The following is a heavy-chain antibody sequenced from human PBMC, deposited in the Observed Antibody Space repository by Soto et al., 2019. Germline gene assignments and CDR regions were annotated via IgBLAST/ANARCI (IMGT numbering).Heavy chain of an antibody. V-gene: IGHV3-23*01. CDR2: ISGSGGST. Sequence: GGSLRLSCAASGFTFSSYAMSWVRQAPGKGLEWVSAISGSGGSTYYADSVKGRFTISRDNSKNTLYLQMNGLRAEDTAVYYCAKSVGYDFWSGYYNYYYYYMDVWGKGTTVTVSS. D-gene: IGHD3-3*01. CDR1: GFTFSSYA. CDR3: AKSVGYDFWSGYYNYYYYYMDV. J-gene: IGHJ6*03.